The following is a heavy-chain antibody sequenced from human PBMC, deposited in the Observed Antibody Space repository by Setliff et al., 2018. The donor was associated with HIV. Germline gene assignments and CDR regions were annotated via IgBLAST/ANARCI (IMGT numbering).Heavy chain of an antibody. V-gene: IGHV4-4*07. D-gene: IGHD3-9*01. CDR3: ARQTWEYYDTLTGYYRSPKNFDS. J-gene: IGHJ4*02. Sequence: PSETLSLTCTVSGGSISSYYWSWIRQPAGKGLEWIGRIYTSGSTNYNPSLKSRVTMSVDTSKNQFSLKLSSVTAADTAIYYCARQTWEYYDTLTGYYRSPKNFDSWGQGTLVTVSS. CDR1: GGSISSYY. CDR2: IYTSGST.